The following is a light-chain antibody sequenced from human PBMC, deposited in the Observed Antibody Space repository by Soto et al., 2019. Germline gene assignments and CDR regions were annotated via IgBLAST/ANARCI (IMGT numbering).Light chain of an antibody. V-gene: IGKV3-20*01. J-gene: IGKJ1*01. CDR1: QSVSSNY. CDR3: QQYGSSLKT. Sequence: EIVLTQSPGTLSLSPGERATLSCRASQSVSSNYLAWYQQKPGQSPRLLIYGASTRATGIPDRFSGSGSGTDFTLTISALEPEDFAVYYCQQYGSSLKTFGQGTKVE. CDR2: GAS.